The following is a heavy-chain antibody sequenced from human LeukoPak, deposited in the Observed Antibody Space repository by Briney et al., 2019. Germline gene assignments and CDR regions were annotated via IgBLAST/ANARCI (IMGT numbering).Heavy chain of an antibody. Sequence: SETLSLTCAVSGGSISSSNWWSWVRQPPGKGLEWIGEIYHSGSTNYNPSLKSRVTISVDKSKNQFSLKLSSVTAADTAVYYCARVTYSSSSSTTHFDYWGQGTLVTVSS. CDR2: IYHSGST. CDR3: ARVTYSSSSSTTHFDY. CDR1: GGSISSSNW. V-gene: IGHV4-4*02. D-gene: IGHD6-6*01. J-gene: IGHJ4*02.